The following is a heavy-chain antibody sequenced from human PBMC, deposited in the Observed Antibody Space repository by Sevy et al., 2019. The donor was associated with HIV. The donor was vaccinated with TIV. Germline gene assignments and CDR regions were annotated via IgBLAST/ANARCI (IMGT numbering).Heavy chain of an antibody. CDR1: GGSFSGYY. CDR2: INHSGGT. Sequence: SETLSLTCAVYGGSFSGYYWSWIRQPPGKGLEWIGEINHSGGTNYNPSLKSRVTISVDTSKNQFSLKLSFVTAADTAVYYCARHCSGTSCSHAFDIWGQGTMVTVSS. D-gene: IGHD2-2*01. J-gene: IGHJ3*02. CDR3: ARHCSGTSCSHAFDI. V-gene: IGHV4-34*01.